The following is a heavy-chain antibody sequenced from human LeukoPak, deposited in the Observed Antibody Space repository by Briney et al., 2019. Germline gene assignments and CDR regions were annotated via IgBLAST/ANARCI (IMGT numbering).Heavy chain of an antibody. J-gene: IGHJ4*02. V-gene: IGHV1-18*01. CDR2: ISAYNGNT. Sequence: ASVKVSCKASGYTFTSYGISWVRQAPGQGLEWMGWISAYNGNTNYAQKFQGRVTMTRDTSISTAYMELSRLRSDDTAVYYCAREGQAWLLLYYFDYWAREPWSPSPQ. CDR3: AREGQAWLLLYYFDY. D-gene: IGHD3-22*01. CDR1: GYTFTSYG.